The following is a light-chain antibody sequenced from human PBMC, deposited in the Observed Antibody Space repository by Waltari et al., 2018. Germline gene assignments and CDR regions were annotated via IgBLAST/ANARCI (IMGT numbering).Light chain of an antibody. CDR3: QQYGSSSWT. CDR1: QSVSSSY. Sequence: EVVLTQSPDTLSLSPGERATLSCRASQSVSSSYLAWYQQKLGQAPRLLMYGASSRATGIPDRFSGSGSGTDFTLTISRLEPEDFAVYYCQQYGSSSWTFGQGTKVEIK. J-gene: IGKJ1*01. V-gene: IGKV3-20*01. CDR2: GAS.